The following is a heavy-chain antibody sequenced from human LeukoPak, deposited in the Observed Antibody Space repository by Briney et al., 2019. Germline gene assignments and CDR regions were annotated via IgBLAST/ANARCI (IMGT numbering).Heavy chain of an antibody. CDR1: GGSISSGGYS. CDR3: ARHKNSASNVFDI. D-gene: IGHD1-7*01. V-gene: IGHV4-30-2*01. Sequence: PSQTLSLPCAVSGGSISSGGYSWSWLRQPPGTGLEWIGYIYHSGSTYYNPSLKSRVTISVDRSKNQFSLKLSSVTAADTAMYYCARHKNSASNVFDIWGQGTVVTVSS. J-gene: IGHJ3*02. CDR2: IYHSGST.